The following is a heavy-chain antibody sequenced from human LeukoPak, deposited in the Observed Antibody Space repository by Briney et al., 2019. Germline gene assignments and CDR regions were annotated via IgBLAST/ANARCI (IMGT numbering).Heavy chain of an antibody. V-gene: IGHV4-59*01. CDR1: GGSIRSYY. D-gene: IGHD6-13*01. Sequence: SETLSLTCTVSGGSIRSYYWSWIRQPPGKGLEWIGYIYYSGDTHYNPSLKSRATISIDTSKNQFSLKLSSVTAADTAVYFCARYSIAGPYYFDYWGQGTLVTVSS. CDR2: IYYSGDT. J-gene: IGHJ4*02. CDR3: ARYSIAGPYYFDY.